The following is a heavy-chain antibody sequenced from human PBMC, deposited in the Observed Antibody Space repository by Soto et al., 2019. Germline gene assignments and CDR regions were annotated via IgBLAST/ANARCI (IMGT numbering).Heavy chain of an antibody. D-gene: IGHD3-3*01. CDR2: IKEDGSVK. CDR1: GLPFGPYW. V-gene: IGHV3-7*03. Sequence: EGQLVESGGGLVQAGGSRRLTGEGLGLPFGPYWMTWVAQAPGRGWEWVARIKEDGSVKNYADSVKGRFTVSRDNVKRAMLLQMTSVRADDTAVYFCARDVSSEYASILDVWGRGARVTVSS. CDR3: ARDVSSEYASILDV. J-gene: IGHJ4*02.